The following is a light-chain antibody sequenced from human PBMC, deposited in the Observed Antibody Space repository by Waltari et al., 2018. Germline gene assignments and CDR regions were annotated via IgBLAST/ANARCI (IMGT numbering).Light chain of an antibody. CDR2: DVS. CDR1: SSYVGRYAY. CDR3: CSYAGSPYV. V-gene: IGLV2-11*01. Sequence: QSALTQPRSVSGSPGQSVTISCPGSSSYVGRYAYVSWYQQHPGKAPKVMIYDVSKRPSGVPDRFSGSKSGNTASLTISGLQAEDEADYYCCSYAGSPYVFGTGTKVTVL. J-gene: IGLJ1*01.